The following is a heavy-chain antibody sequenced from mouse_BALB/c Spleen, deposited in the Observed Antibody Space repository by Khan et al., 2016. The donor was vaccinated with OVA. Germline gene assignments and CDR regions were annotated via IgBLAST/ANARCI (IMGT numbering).Heavy chain of an antibody. CDR1: GYSFTGYF. V-gene: IGHV1-20*02. CDR3: TRIYRSDFDY. Sequence: EVQLQQSGPELVRPGASVKISCKASGYSFTGYFMNWVMQRHGKSLEWIGRINPHIGETFYNQRFKDKATLTVDESSSTAHMELRSLASEDSAVYYCTRIYRSDFDYWGKGTTLTVSS. D-gene: IGHD1-1*01. J-gene: IGHJ2*01. CDR2: INPHIGET.